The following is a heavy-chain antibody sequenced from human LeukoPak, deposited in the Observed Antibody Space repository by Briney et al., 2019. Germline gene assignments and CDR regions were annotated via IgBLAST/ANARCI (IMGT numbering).Heavy chain of an antibody. CDR1: GGSISDYY. J-gene: IGHJ5*02. D-gene: IGHD2-15*01. CDR2: IYPSIST. V-gene: IGHV4-4*07. CDR3: ARDISGMANWFDP. Sequence: SETLSLTCTVSGGSISDYYWSWIRQPAGKGLEWIGRIYPSISTNYNPSLQSRVTMSVDTSKNQFSLKLSSVTAADTAVYYCARDISGMANWFDPWGQGTLVTVSS.